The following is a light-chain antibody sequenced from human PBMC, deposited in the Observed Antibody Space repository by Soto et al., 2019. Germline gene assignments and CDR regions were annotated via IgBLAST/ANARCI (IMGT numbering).Light chain of an antibody. CDR2: DVS. CDR3: SSYTSSSTLEGV. V-gene: IGLV2-14*01. CDR1: SSDVGGYNY. Sequence: QSALTQPASVSGSPGQSITISCTGTSSDVGGYNYVSWYQQHPSKAPKLMIYDVSNRPSWVSNRFSGSKSGNTASLTISGLQAEDEADYYCSSYTSSSTLEGVFGTGTKLTVL. J-gene: IGLJ1*01.